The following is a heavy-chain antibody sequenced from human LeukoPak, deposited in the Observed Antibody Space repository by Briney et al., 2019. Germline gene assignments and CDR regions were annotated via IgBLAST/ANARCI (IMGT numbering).Heavy chain of an antibody. CDR3: AREGHSTYWYFDL. CDR1: GGSISSYY. CDR2: IYYSGST. Sequence: SETLSLTCTVSGGSISSYYWSWIRQPPGKGLEWIGDIYYSGSTNYNPSLKSRVTISVDTSKNQFSLKLSSVTAADTAVYYCAREGHSTYWYFDLWGRGTLVTVSS. V-gene: IGHV4-59*01. D-gene: IGHD5-18*01. J-gene: IGHJ2*01.